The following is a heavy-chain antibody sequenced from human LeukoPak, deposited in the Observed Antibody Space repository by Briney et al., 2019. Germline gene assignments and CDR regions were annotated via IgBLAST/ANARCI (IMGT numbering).Heavy chain of an antibody. CDR2: IYYSGST. J-gene: IGHJ4*02. Sequence: SETLSLTCTVSGGSISSYYWSWIRQPPGQGLEWIGYIYYSGSTNYNPSLKSRVTISVDTSKNQFSLKLSSVTAADTAVYYCARDFGEPYYYGSGSYWGQGTLVTVSS. V-gene: IGHV4-59*12. D-gene: IGHD3-10*01. CDR1: GGSISSYY. CDR3: ARDFGEPYYYGSGSY.